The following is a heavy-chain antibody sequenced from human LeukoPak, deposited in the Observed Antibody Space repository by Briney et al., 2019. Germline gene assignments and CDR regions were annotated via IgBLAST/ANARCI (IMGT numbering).Heavy chain of an antibody. V-gene: IGHV4-4*02. CDR1: GGSISSSNW. CDR3: ARAVCSGGSCYDRFDP. D-gene: IGHD2-15*01. CDR2: IYHSGST. Sequence: SETLSLTCAVSGGSISSSNWWSWVRQPPGKGLEWIGEIYHSGSTNYNPSRKSRVTISVDKSKNQFSLKLSSVTAADTAVHYCARAVCSGGSCYDRFDPWGQGTLVTVSS. J-gene: IGHJ5*02.